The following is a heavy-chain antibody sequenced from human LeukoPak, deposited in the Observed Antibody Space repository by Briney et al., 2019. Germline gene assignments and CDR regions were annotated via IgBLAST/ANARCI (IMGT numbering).Heavy chain of an antibody. CDR1: GFTFSSYW. J-gene: IGHJ4*02. CDR2: INQDGSEK. D-gene: IGHD2-15*01. V-gene: IGHV3-7*05. Sequence: QPGGSLRLSCAASGFTFSSYWMSWVRQTPGKGLEWVANINQDGSEKYYVDSVKGRFTISRDNAKNSLYLQMNSLRAEDTAVYYCAIYCSGGSCFRNWGQGTLVIVSS. CDR3: AIYCSGGSCFRN.